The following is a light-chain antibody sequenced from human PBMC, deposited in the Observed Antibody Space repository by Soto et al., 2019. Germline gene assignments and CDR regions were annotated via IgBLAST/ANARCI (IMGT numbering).Light chain of an antibody. J-gene: IGLJ1*01. Sequence: QSVLTQPASVSGSPGQSITISCTGTSNGVGTYNYVSWYQHQPGKAPRLIIYEVSNRPSGVSHRFSGSKSGHMASLNISGLQAEDEADYFCSSYTSSATTVFGTGNKVTV. V-gene: IGLV2-14*01. CDR2: EVS. CDR3: SSYTSSATTV. CDR1: SNGVGTYNY.